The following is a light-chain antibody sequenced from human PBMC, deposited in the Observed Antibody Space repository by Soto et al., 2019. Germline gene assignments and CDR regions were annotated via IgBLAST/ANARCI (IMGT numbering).Light chain of an antibody. J-gene: IGKJ2*01. CDR2: WAS. CDR3: QQYYSAPYT. CDR1: QSVLYSSNNKNY. V-gene: IGKV4-1*01. Sequence: DIVMTQSPDSLAVSLGERATINCKSSQSVLYSSNNKNYLAWYQQQPGQPPKLLIYWASTRESGVPDRFSGSGSGTDFTLTIRSLQAEDVAVYYCQQYYSAPYTFGQGTKLEIK.